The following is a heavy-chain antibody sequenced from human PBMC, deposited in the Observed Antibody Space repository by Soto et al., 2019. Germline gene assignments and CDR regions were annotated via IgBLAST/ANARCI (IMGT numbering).Heavy chain of an antibody. J-gene: IGHJ4*02. CDR1: VYTFTNYG. D-gene: IGHD3-10*01. V-gene: IGHV1-18*01. Sequence: GASVKVSCKASVYTFTNYGFSWVRQAPGQGLEWMGWISGYNGNTKYAEKFQGRVTITADESTSTAYMELRSLRSDDTAVYYCARVAFGELPVDYWGQGTLVTVSS. CDR2: ISGYNGNT. CDR3: ARVAFGELPVDY.